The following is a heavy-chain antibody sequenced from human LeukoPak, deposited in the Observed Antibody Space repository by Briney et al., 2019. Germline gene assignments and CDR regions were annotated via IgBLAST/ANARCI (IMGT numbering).Heavy chain of an antibody. CDR1: GGSISSYY. CDR2: NYYSGST. Sequence: SETLSLTCTVSGGSISSYYWSWIRQPPGKGLEWIGYNYYSGSTNYNPSLKSRVTISVDTSKNQFSLKLSSVTAADTAVYYCARASHGYGGKDYGMDVWGQGTTVTVSS. V-gene: IGHV4-59*01. CDR3: ARASHGYGGKDYGMDV. D-gene: IGHD4-23*01. J-gene: IGHJ6*02.